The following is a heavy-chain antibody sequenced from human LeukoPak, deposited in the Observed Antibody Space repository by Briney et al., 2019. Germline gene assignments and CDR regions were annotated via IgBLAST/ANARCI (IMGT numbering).Heavy chain of an antibody. CDR3: ARDRDSSGWYPLFDY. V-gene: IGHV3-21*01. Sequence: GGSLRLSCAASGFTFSSYSMNWVRQAPGKGLEWVSSISSSSSYIYYADSVKGRFTISRDNAKNSLYLQMNSLRAEDTAVYYCARDRDSSGWYPLFDYWGQGTLVTVSS. D-gene: IGHD6-19*01. CDR1: GFTFSSYS. CDR2: ISSSSSYI. J-gene: IGHJ4*02.